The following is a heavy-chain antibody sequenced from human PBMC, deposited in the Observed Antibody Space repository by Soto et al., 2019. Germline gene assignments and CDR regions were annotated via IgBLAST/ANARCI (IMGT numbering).Heavy chain of an antibody. CDR2: MWSDGSGE. CDR3: VRDGEIGERNCAY. D-gene: IGHD6-25*01. Sequence: QVQLLESGGGVVQPGRSLRLSCATSGFIFSEQGIHWVRQAPAKGLGWVAFMWSDGSGEVYVDSVRGRFKIPRDKVKNMVFLQMDSLKAEETAVYDCVRDGEIGERNCAYWGQGTFVTGSS. CDR1: GFIFSEQG. J-gene: IGHJ4*02. V-gene: IGHV3-33*01.